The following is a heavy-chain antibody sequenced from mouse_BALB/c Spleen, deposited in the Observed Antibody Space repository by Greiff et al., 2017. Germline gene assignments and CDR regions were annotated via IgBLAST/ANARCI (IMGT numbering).Heavy chain of an antibody. CDR1: GYSFTGYF. D-gene: IGHD2-1*01. V-gene: IGHV1-37*01. CDR3: GRSRGNYDYAMDY. Sequence: VQLKESGPELVKPGASVKISCKASGYSFTGYFMNWVKQSHGKSLEWIGRINPYNGDTFYNQKFKGKATLTVDKSSSTAHMELLSLTSEDSAVYYCGRSRGNYDYAMDYGGQGTSVTVSS. CDR2: INPYNGDT. J-gene: IGHJ4*01.